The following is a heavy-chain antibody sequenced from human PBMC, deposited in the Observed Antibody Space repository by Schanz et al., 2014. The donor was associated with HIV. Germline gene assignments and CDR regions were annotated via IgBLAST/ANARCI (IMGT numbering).Heavy chain of an antibody. Sequence: EVQLVESGGGLVQPGRSLRLSCTGSGFNFDDYVMYWVRQAPGKGLEWVSGISWNSGSIGYADSVKGRFTISRDNAKNSLYLQMHSLRGEDTAVYYCATDGGLERAFGFWGQGTLVSVSS. CDR3: ATDGGLERAFGF. V-gene: IGHV3-9*01. CDR1: GFNFDDYV. J-gene: IGHJ4*02. CDR2: ISWNSGSI. D-gene: IGHD1-1*01.